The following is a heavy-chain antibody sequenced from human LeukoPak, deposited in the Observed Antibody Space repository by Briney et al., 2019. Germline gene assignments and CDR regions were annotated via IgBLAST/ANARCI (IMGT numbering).Heavy chain of an antibody. V-gene: IGHV4-59*01. CDR3: ARGRLGYCSGGSCYGGERD. CDR1: GGSISSYY. J-gene: IGHJ4*02. D-gene: IGHD2-15*01. CDR2: IYYSGST. Sequence: PSETLSLTCTVSGGSISSYYWSWVRQPPGKGLEWIGYIYYSGSTNYNPSLKSRVTILVDTSKNQFSLKLSSVTAADTAVYYCARGRLGYCSGGSCYGGERDCGQGTLVTVSS.